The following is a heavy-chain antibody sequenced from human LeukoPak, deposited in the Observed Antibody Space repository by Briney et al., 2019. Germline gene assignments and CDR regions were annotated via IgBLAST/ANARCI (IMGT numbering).Heavy chain of an antibody. Sequence: PSETLSLTCTVSGGSISSSDYFWTWIRQHPGKGLEWIGYIYFSGSTYYNPSLKSRVIISVDTSKNQFSLKLSSVTAADTAVYYCARGPRSDYKYPWGFDYWGQGTLVTVSS. J-gene: IGHJ4*02. D-gene: IGHD4-11*01. V-gene: IGHV4-31*03. CDR2: IYFSGST. CDR3: ARGPRSDYKYPWGFDY. CDR1: GGSISSSDYF.